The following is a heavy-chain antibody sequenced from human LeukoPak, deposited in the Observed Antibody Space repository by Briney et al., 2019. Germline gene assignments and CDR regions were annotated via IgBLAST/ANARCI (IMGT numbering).Heavy chain of an antibody. CDR3: ARDMGGYFDL. J-gene: IGHJ2*01. Sequence: GGSLTLSCAASGFTLISYAMSWVRPAPGKGLEWVSAISGSGSSTYSADSVKGRFTISRDNSKNTLYLQMNSLRAEDTAVYYCARDMGGYFDLWGRGTLVTVSS. CDR1: GFTLISYA. V-gene: IGHV3-23*01. D-gene: IGHD1-26*01. CDR2: ISGSGSST.